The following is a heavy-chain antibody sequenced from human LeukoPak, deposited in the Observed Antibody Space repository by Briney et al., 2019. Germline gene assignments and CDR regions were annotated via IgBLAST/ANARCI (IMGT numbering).Heavy chain of an antibody. D-gene: IGHD3-22*01. J-gene: IGHJ4*02. CDR3: ARGLNYDSSPPDY. CDR2: IYSGGST. CDR1: GFTVSSSY. V-gene: IGHV3-66*02. Sequence: PGGSLRLSCAASGFTVSSSYMSWVRQAPGKGLEWVSVIYSGGSTYYADSVKGRFTISRDNSKNTLYLQMNSLRAEDTAVYYCARGLNYDSSPPDYWGQGTLVTVSS.